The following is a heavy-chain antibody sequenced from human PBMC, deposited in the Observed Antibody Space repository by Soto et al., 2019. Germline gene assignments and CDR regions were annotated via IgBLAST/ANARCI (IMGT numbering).Heavy chain of an antibody. J-gene: IGHJ4*02. CDR1: GGSFSGYY. CDR2: INHSGST. D-gene: IGHD5-18*01. CDR3: RAHAIHKYFDW. Sequence: LSLTCAVYGGSFSGYYWSWIRQPPGKGLEWIGEINHSGSTNYNPSLKSRVTISVDTSKNQFSLKLSSVTAADTAVYYCRAHAIHKYFDWWGQGTLVTVSS. V-gene: IGHV4-34*01.